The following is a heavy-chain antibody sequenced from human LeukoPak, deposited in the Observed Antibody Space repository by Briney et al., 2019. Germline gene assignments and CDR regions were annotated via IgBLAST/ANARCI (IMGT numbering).Heavy chain of an antibody. J-gene: IGHJ4*02. CDR3: ARAYYYDSSAASPFDY. V-gene: IGHV3-30*04. CDR2: ISYDGSNK. Sequence: PGGSLRLSCAASGFTFSSYAMHWVRQAPGKGLEWVAVISYDGSNKYYADSVKGRFTISRDNSKNTLYLQMNSLRAEDTAVYYCARAYYYDSSAASPFDYWGQGTLVTVSS. D-gene: IGHD3-22*01. CDR1: GFTFSSYA.